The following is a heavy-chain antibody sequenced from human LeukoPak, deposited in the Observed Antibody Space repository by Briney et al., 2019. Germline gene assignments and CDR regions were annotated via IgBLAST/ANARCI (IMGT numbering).Heavy chain of an antibody. CDR1: GFTFDDYA. CDR3: AKSFSSSWSAGDY. D-gene: IGHD6-6*01. CDR2: ISWNSGSI. V-gene: IGHV3-9*01. Sequence: PGGSLRLSCAASGFTFDDYAMHWVRQAPGKGLEWVSGISWNSGSIGYADSVKGRFTISRDNAKNSLYLQMNSLRAEDTALYYCAKSFSSSWSAGDYWGQGTLVTVSS. J-gene: IGHJ4*02.